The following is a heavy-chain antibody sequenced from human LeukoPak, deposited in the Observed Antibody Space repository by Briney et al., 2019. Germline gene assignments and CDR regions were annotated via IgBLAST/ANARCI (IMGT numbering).Heavy chain of an antibody. Sequence: GGSLRLSCAASGFTFSSYGMHWVRQAPGKGLEWVAFIRYDGSNKYYADSVKGRFTISRDNSKNTLYLQMNGLRAEDTAVYYCAKESRDAHPFDYWGQGTLVTVSS. J-gene: IGHJ4*02. D-gene: IGHD2-21*02. CDR1: GFTFSSYG. CDR3: AKESRDAHPFDY. CDR2: IRYDGSNK. V-gene: IGHV3-30*02.